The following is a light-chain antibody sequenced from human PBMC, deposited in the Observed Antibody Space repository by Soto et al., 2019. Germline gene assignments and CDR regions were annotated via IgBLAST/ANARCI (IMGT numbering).Light chain of an antibody. Sequence: EIVLTQSPGTLSLSPGERATLSCRASQSVSSSSLAWYQQKRGQAPRLLIHDASSRATGIPDRFSGSGSGTDFTLTISRLEPEDFALYYCQQYGGSPRTFGQGTKVEVK. CDR2: DAS. CDR3: QQYGGSPRT. V-gene: IGKV3-20*01. J-gene: IGKJ1*01. CDR1: QSVSSSS.